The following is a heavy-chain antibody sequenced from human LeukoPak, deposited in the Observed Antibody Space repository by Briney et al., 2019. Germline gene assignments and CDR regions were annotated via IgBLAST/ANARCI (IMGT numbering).Heavy chain of an antibody. Sequence: SETLSLTCTASGGSISSSSYYRGWIRQPPGKGLEWIGRVYYSGSAYYNPSLKSRVTISVDTSKNQFSLNLRSVTAADTAVYHCARHEAHGSGLIDYWGQGTLVTVSS. J-gene: IGHJ4*02. CDR3: ARHEAHGSGLIDY. D-gene: IGHD3-10*01. V-gene: IGHV4-39*01. CDR2: VYYSGSA. CDR1: GGSISSSSYY.